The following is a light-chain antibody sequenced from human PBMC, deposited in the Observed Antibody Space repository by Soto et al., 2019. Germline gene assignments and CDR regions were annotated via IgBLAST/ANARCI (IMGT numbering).Light chain of an antibody. CDR2: KAS. CDR3: QQYINRWT. V-gene: IGKV1-5*03. J-gene: IGKJ1*01. Sequence: DIQMTQSPSTLSASVGDRVTITCRASQSISTWLAWYQQKPGKAPRLLIYKASSLESGVPSRFSGSGSGTELTLTISSLQPDDFATYYCQQYINRWTFGQGTTVEIK. CDR1: QSISTW.